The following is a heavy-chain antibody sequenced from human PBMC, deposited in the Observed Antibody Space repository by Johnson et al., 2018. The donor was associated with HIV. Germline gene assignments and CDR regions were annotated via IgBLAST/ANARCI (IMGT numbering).Heavy chain of an antibody. Sequence: VQLVESGGGVVQPGGSLRLSCAASGFTVSSNYMSWVRQAPEMGLVWVSIVYSGGNTYYADSVKGRFTISRDNSKNTLFLQMNSLKTEDTAVYYCTTDRHWGTDAFDIWGQGTMVTVSS. D-gene: IGHD3-16*01. V-gene: IGHV3-53*01. CDR3: TTDRHWGTDAFDI. J-gene: IGHJ3*02. CDR1: GFTVSSNY. CDR2: VYSGGNT.